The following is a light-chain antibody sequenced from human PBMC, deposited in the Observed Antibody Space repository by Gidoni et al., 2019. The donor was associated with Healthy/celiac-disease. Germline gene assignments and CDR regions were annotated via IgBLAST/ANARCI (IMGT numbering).Light chain of an antibody. Sequence: EIVLTQFPGTLSVSPGERATLFCRATQTVSANFLAWYQQKPGQPRTLLIYDASRRATGVPDRFSGSGSGTDFSLTINRLQTEDSALYYCQQYGAPPLTFGGGTRVEI. CDR1: QTVSANF. CDR2: DAS. J-gene: IGKJ4*01. V-gene: IGKV3-20*01. CDR3: QQYGAPPLT.